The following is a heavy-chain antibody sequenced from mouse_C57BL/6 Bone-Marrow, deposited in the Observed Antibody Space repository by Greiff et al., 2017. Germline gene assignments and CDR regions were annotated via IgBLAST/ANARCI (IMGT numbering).Heavy chain of an antibody. CDR3: ARRGGDYYGSSSYAMDY. D-gene: IGHD1-1*01. J-gene: IGHJ4*01. CDR2: INPSNGGT. Sequence: QVQLQQPGTELVKPGASVKLSCKASGYTFTSYWMHWVKQRPGQGLEWIGNINPSNGGTNYNEKFKSKATLTVDKSSSTAYMQLSSLTSEDSAVYYCARRGGDYYGSSSYAMDYWGQGTSVTVSS. CDR1: GYTFTSYW. V-gene: IGHV1-53*01.